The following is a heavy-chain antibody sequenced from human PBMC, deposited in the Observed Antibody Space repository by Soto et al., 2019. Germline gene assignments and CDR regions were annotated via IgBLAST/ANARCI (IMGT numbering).Heavy chain of an antibody. CDR1: GGSFSGYY. CDR2: INHSGGT. J-gene: IGHJ5*02. Sequence: SETLSLTCAAYGGSFSGYYWSWIRQPPGKGLEWIGEINHSGGTNYNPSLKSRVTISVDTSKNQFSLKLSSVTAADTAVYYCARRVWFGELFFTNWFDPWGQGTLVTVSS. CDR3: ARRVWFGELFFTNWFDP. D-gene: IGHD3-10*01. V-gene: IGHV4-34*01.